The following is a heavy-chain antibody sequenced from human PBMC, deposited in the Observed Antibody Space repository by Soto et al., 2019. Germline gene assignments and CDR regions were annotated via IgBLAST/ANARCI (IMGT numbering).Heavy chain of an antibody. CDR1: GGTFSTSS. CDR3: ARDVERSTGGDA. D-gene: IGHD2-8*02. V-gene: IGHV1-69*01. CDR2: ILPIFSKT. J-gene: IGHJ5*02. Sequence: QVQLVQSGAEVKEPGTSVKVSCKASGGTFSTSSFVWVRQGPGQGLEWMGGILPIFSKTNVAQKFQGRSSFTADESTRTAHMELSSLRSADPAICSCARDVERSTGGDAWGQGTLVTVSS.